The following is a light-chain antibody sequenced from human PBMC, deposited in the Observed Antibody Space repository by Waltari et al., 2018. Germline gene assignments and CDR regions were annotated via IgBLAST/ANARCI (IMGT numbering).Light chain of an antibody. CDR2: VNSDGSR. CDR1: SAHSSNG. J-gene: IGLJ3*02. V-gene: IGLV4-69*01. Sequence: QLVVTQSPSASAPLGASVKLTCPLSSAHSSNGIAVLQQQPEKGPRHLMKVNSDGSRSRGDEIPDRFSGSSSGAERYLTISSLEAEDEADYYCQTGGHGTWVFGGGTKLTVL. CDR3: QTGGHGTWV.